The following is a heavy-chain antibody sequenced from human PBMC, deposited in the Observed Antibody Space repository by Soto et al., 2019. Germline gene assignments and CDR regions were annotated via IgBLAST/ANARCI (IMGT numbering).Heavy chain of an antibody. CDR1: GGSISSGGYY. V-gene: IGHV3-21*01. J-gene: IGHJ4*02. Sequence: ETLSLTCTVSGGSISSGGYYWSWIRQHPGKGLEWVSSISSSSSYIYYADSVKGRFTISRDNAKNSLYLQMNSLRAEDTAVYYCAREPTWLLLGNNFDYWGQGTLVTVSS. D-gene: IGHD3-22*01. CDR3: AREPTWLLLGNNFDY. CDR2: ISSSSSYI.